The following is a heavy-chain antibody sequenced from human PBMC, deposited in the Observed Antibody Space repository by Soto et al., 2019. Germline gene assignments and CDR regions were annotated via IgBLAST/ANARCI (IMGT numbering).Heavy chain of an antibody. CDR3: ARVCGGDCHYGMDV. D-gene: IGHD2-21*02. J-gene: IGHJ6*02. Sequence: QVQLQESGPGLVKPSQTLSLTCTVSGGSISSGGYYWSWIRQHPGKGLEWIGYIYYSGSTYYNPSLKSRVTISVDTPKNQSSLKLSSVTAADTAVYYCARVCGGDCHYGMDVWGQGTTVTVSS. CDR1: GGSISSGGYY. CDR2: IYYSGST. V-gene: IGHV4-31*03.